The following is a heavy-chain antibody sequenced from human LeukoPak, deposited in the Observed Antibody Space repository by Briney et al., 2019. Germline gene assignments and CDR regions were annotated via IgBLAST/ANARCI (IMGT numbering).Heavy chain of an antibody. J-gene: IGHJ4*02. Sequence: VASVKVSCKASGYTFTSYGISWVRQAPGQGLEWMGWISAYNGNTNYAQKLQGRVTMTTDTSTSTAYMELRSLRSDDTAVYYCARGYCSSTSCHAWGYWGQGTLVTVSS. CDR1: GYTFTSYG. D-gene: IGHD2-2*01. CDR3: ARGYCSSTSCHAWGY. CDR2: ISAYNGNT. V-gene: IGHV1-18*01.